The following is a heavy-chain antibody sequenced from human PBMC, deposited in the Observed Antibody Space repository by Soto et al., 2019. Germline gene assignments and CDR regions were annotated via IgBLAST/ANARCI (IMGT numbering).Heavy chain of an antibody. D-gene: IGHD2-2*01. CDR1: GYSFSTYW. Sequence: LGESLKISCKGSGYSFSTYWIGWVRQMPGKGLEWMGIVYPGDSDIRYSPSFQGQVTISADRSISTTYLQWSGLKASDTAMYYCARRYCSSVSCYLDYWGQGTRVT. V-gene: IGHV5-51*01. J-gene: IGHJ4*02. CDR2: VYPGDSDI. CDR3: ARRYCSSVSCYLDY.